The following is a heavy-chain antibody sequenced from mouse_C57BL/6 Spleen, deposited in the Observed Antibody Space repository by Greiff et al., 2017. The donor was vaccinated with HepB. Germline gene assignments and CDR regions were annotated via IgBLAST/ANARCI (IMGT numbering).Heavy chain of an antibody. V-gene: IGHV14-4*01. CDR1: GFNIKDDY. CDR2: IDPENGDT. CDR3: TTHPSLDYFDY. Sequence: EVQLQQSGAELVRPGASVKLSCTASGFNIKDDYMHWVKQRPEQGLEWIGWIDPENGDTEYASKFQGKATITADTSSNTAYLQLSSLTSEDTAVYYCTTHPSLDYFDYWGQGTTLTVSS. J-gene: IGHJ2*01.